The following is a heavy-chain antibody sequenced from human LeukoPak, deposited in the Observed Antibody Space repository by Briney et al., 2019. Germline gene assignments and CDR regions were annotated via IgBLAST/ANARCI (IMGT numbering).Heavy chain of an antibody. CDR2: IYYSGST. J-gene: IGHJ4*02. D-gene: IGHD6-19*01. CDR1: GGSISSYY. V-gene: IGHV4-39*01. Sequence: SETLSLTCTVSGGSISSYYWGWIRQPPGKGLEWIGSIYYSGSTYYNPSLKSRVTISVDTSKNQFSLKLSSVTAADTAVYYCARLGIAVAGPWEFFDYWGQGTLVTVSS. CDR3: ARLGIAVAGPWEFFDY.